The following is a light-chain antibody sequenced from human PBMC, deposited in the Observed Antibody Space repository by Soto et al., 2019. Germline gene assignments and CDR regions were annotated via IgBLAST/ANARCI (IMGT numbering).Light chain of an antibody. CDR1: QTVSSNH. V-gene: IGKV3-20*01. CDR3: HQYGSSPPCT. CDR2: GAS. Sequence: EIVLTQSPGTLSLSPGERATLSCRASQTVSSNHLAWYQQKPGQAPRLLIYGASNRATGIPDRFRGSGSGTDFTLTISRLEPEDLAVYYCHQYGSSPPCTFGQGTKLEIK. J-gene: IGKJ2*02.